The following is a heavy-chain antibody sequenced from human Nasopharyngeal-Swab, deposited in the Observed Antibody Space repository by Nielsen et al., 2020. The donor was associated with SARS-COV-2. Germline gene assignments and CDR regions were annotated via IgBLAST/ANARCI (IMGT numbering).Heavy chain of an antibody. Sequence: ASVKVSCKASGYTFTGYYMHWVRQAPGQGLEWMGIINPSGGSTSYAQKFQGLVTMTRDTSTSTVYMELSSLRSEDTAVYYCAREMGYYGSGSYRPFDYWGQGTLVTVSS. V-gene: IGHV1-46*01. CDR2: INPSGGST. J-gene: IGHJ4*02. CDR1: GYTFTGYY. CDR3: AREMGYYGSGSYRPFDY. D-gene: IGHD3-10*01.